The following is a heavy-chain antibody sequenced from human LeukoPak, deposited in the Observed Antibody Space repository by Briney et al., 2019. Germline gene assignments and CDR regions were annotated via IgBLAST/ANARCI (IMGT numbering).Heavy chain of an antibody. J-gene: IGHJ5*02. CDR1: GFTFSSDS. D-gene: IGHD2-15*01. CDR3: AREPTDCSGGSCYPGGWFDP. V-gene: IGHV3-21*01. Sequence: GGSLRLSCAASGFTFSSDSMNWVRQAPGKGLEWVSSISSSSSYIYYADSVKGRFTISRDNAKNSLYLEMTSLRAEDTAVYYCAREPTDCSGGSCYPGGWFDPWGQGTLVTVSS. CDR2: ISSSSSYI.